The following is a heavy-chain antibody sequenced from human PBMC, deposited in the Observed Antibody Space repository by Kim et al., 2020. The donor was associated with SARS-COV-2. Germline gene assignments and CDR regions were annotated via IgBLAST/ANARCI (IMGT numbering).Heavy chain of an antibody. V-gene: IGHV1-69*04. CDR1: GGTFSSYA. Sequence: SVKVSCKASGGTFSSYAISWVRQAPGQGLEWMGRIIPILGIANYAQKFQGRVTITADKSTSTAYMELSSLRSEDTAVYYCARDLDCTNGVCYWYWFDPWGQGTLVTVSS. J-gene: IGHJ5*02. CDR2: IIPILGIA. CDR3: ARDLDCTNGVCYWYWFDP. D-gene: IGHD2-8*01.